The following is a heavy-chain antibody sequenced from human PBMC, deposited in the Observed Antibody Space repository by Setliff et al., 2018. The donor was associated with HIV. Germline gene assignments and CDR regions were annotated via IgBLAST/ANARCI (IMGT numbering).Heavy chain of an antibody. V-gene: IGHV4-59*08. CDR1: GGSMSSHY. J-gene: IGHJ4*02. CDR3: ARHASRDGYNFDY. D-gene: IGHD6-25*01. CDR2: IYYSGST. Sequence: PSETLSLTCTVSGGSMSSHYWIWIRQPPGKGLGWMGYIYYSGSTYYNPSLKSRVTISVDTSKNQFSLQLSFVTAADTAVYSGARHASRDGYNFDYWCQRTLVTVSS.